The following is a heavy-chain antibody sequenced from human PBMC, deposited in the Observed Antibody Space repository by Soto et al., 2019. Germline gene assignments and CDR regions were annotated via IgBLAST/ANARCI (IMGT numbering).Heavy chain of an antibody. CDR2: ISGSGAGT. V-gene: IGHV3-23*01. J-gene: IGHJ4*02. CDR1: GFTFSSYA. D-gene: IGHD5-12*01. CDR3: AKDSSRYSGYDSRFDY. Sequence: EVQLLESGGGLVQPGGSLRLSCAASGFTFSSYAMSWVRQAPGKGLEWVSGISGSGAGTYYADSVKGRFTISRDNSKNTLYLQMNSLRAEDTAVYYCAKDSSRYSGYDSRFDYWGQGTLFTVSS.